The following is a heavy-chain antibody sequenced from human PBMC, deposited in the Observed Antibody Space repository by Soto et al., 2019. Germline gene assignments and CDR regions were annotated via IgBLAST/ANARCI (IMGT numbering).Heavy chain of an antibody. CDR3: AAYLYRSSWRPFYGMDV. Sequence: QVQLVESGGGVVQPGRSLRLSCAASGFTFSSYAMHWVRQAPGKGLEWVAVISYDGSNKYYADSVKGRFTISRDNSKNTLYLQMNSLRAEDTAVYYCAAYLYRSSWRPFYGMDVWGQGTTVTVSS. D-gene: IGHD6-13*01. CDR1: GFTFSSYA. CDR2: ISYDGSNK. V-gene: IGHV3-30-3*01. J-gene: IGHJ6*02.